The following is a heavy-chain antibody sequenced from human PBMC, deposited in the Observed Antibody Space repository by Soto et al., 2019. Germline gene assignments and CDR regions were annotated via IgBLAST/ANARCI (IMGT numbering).Heavy chain of an antibody. CDR3: AKTPTVTISPFDY. CDR1: GFTFSSYA. J-gene: IGHJ4*02. CDR2: ISGSGGST. Sequence: EVQLLESGGGLVQPGGSLRLSCAASGFTFSSYAMSWVRQAPGKGLEWVSAISGSGGSTYYADSVKCRFTISRDNSKNTLYLQMNSLRAEDTAVYYCAKTPTVTISPFDYWGQGTLVTVSS. V-gene: IGHV3-23*01. D-gene: IGHD4-17*01.